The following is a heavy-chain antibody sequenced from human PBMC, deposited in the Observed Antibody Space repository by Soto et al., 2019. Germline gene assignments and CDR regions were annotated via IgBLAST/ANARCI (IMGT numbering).Heavy chain of an antibody. CDR2: FFYGGRT. J-gene: IGHJ4*02. D-gene: IGHD1-1*01. CDR3: ATVASTHFDS. Sequence: QVQLQQSGPGLLKPSETLSLTCTVSGGSISSPSYNWGWVRQPPGKGPEWIGSFFYGGRTHYSQSLESRLSISVDTASSQVSLILTSVTAADPAVYYCATVASTHFDSWGQGALVVVSS. CDR1: GGSISSPSYN. V-gene: IGHV4-39*01.